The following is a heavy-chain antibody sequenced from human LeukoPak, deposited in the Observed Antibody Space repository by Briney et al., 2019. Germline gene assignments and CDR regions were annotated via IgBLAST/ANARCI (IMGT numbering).Heavy chain of an antibody. CDR1: GFTFSTYW. Sequence: PGGSLRLSCAASGFTFSTYWMRWVRQAPGKGLEWVANVKKDGREKHYVDSVKGRFTISRDNAKNTLYLQMNSLRVEDTAVYYCARLWWDGSAWRGYFDYWGQGTLVTVSS. CDR3: ARLWWDGSAWRGYFDY. V-gene: IGHV3-7*03. J-gene: IGHJ4*02. CDR2: VKKDGREK. D-gene: IGHD6-19*01.